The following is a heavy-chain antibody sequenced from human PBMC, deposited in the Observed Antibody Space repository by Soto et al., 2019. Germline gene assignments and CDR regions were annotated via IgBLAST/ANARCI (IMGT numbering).Heavy chain of an antibody. J-gene: IGHJ4*02. D-gene: IGHD1-1*01. CDR3: AILGWNVPPFDS. Sequence: EVQLLESGGGLVQPGESLRLSCAASGLTFRNSGMSWVRQAPGKGLEWVSAISGGAGTTDYAESVKGRFTISRDNSKKTLYLQMNSLRVEDTGVYYCAILGWNVPPFDSWGQGTLVIVSS. V-gene: IGHV3-23*01. CDR1: GLTFRNSG. CDR2: ISGGAGTT.